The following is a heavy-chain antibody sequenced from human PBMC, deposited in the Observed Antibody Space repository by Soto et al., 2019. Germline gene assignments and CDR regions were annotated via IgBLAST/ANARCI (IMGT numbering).Heavy chain of an antibody. CDR2: IYNSGST. D-gene: IGHD3-22*01. J-gene: IGHJ4*02. Sequence: PETLSLTCTVSGGSISSYYLSWIRQPPGEGLEWIGHIYNSGSTNYNPFLKIRVTISVDTSKNQFSLKSEDTAVYYCSAGTGRSDFDYWGQGTQVTVSS. CDR3: RSDFDY. CDR1: GGSISSYY. V-gene: IGHV4-59*01.